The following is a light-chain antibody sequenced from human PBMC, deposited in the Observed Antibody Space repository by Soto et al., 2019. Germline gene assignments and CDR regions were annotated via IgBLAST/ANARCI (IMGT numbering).Light chain of an antibody. Sequence: IQMTQSPSSLSASVGDIVTITFRSGQGISSYLAWYQQKPGKAPKLLIYAASTLQSGVPSRFSGSGSGTDFTLTISSLQLEDFANYYCQQLNSYHLITFGQGTRLEIK. CDR3: QQLNSYHLIT. CDR1: QGISSY. CDR2: AAS. V-gene: IGKV1-9*01. J-gene: IGKJ5*01.